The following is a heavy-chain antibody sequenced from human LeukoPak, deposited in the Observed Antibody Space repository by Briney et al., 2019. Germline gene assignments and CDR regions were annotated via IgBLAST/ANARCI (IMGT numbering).Heavy chain of an antibody. CDR2: TSYDGNIK. CDR3: ARADNSKWHNFDY. CDR1: GFTFSRFA. D-gene: IGHD4-11*01. V-gene: IGHV3-30*04. J-gene: IGHJ4*02. Sequence: PGRSLRLFCAASGFTFSRFAMHWVRQAPDKGQGLEAVTSYDGNIKYYADSVRGRFTISRDNSKNTLYLQMNSLRLEDAAVYYCARADNSKWHNFDYWGQGTLVTVSS.